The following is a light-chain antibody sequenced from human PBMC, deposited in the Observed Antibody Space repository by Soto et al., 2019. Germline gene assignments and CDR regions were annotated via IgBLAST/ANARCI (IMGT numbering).Light chain of an antibody. CDR1: KNDIGVYDF. J-gene: IGLJ1*01. CDR2: AVV. Sequence: QSGLTQPRSGCGTRGQSVTISCTGTKNDIGVYDFVSWYQHHPGKAPRLLIYAVVQRPSLLPDRFSCSKSGNTASLTVSRLHAADEAYYFCKSYAGSNTYVFGSGTQVTVL. V-gene: IGLV2-8*01. CDR3: KSYAGSNTYV.